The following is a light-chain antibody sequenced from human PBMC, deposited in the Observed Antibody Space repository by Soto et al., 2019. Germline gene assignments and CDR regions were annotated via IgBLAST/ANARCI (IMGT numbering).Light chain of an antibody. J-gene: IGKJ1*01. V-gene: IGKV1-39*01. CDR2: AAY. CDR3: QQTASSPRT. CDR1: QNIDRY. Sequence: DIQMTQSPSSLSASVGDRVNITCRASQNIDRYLNWYQQRPGKAPDLLMFAAYNLQAGVPSRFSGSASGTEFTLTINRLQREDFATYYCQQTASSPRTFGQGTKVEVK.